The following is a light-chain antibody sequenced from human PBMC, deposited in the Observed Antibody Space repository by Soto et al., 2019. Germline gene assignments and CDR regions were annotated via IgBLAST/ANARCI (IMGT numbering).Light chain of an antibody. CDR3: CSYTTGSTLV. CDR1: SGDVGGYYY. Sequence: QSVLTQPASVSGSPGQSITISCTGTSGDVGGYYYVSWYQQLPGKAPKLMISEVSNRPSGVSNRFSGSKSGNTASLTISGLQAEDEADYYCCSYTTGSTLVFGTGTKVTVL. J-gene: IGLJ1*01. CDR2: EVS. V-gene: IGLV2-14*01.